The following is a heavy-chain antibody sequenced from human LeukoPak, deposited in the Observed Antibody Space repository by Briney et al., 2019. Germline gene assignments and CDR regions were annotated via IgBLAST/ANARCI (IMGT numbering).Heavy chain of an antibody. CDR3: ARASRQVKGYDSAGYYYFGY. D-gene: IGHD3-22*01. CDR2: MNPGSGNT. CDR1: GYTFTSYD. J-gene: IGHJ4*02. V-gene: IGHV1-8*01. Sequence: GASVTLSCKASGYTFTSYDINWVRQATGQGLEWMGWMNPGSGNTGLAQKFQGRVTMTSNTSTSTAYMELSSLRSEDTAVYFCARASRQVKGYDSAGYYYFGYWGQGAVVTVSS.